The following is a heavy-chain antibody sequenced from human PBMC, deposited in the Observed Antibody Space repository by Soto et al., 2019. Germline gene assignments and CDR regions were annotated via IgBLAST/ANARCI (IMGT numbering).Heavy chain of an antibody. D-gene: IGHD3-3*01. J-gene: IGHJ4*02. Sequence: GGSLRLSCAASGFTFINYGMHWVLQAPCKGLEWVAVIWYDGSNKWYAESVKGRFTISRDNSKNTLYLEMNSLRAEDTAVYYCARGNYDFCSGLDYWGQGALVTVSS. CDR3: ARGNYDFCSGLDY. CDR2: IWYDGSNK. V-gene: IGHV3-33*01. CDR1: GFTFINYG.